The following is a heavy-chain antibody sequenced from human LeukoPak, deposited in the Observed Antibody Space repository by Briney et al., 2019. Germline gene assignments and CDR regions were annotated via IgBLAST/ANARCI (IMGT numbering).Heavy chain of an antibody. J-gene: IGHJ6*04. V-gene: IGHV3-74*01. CDR1: GFTFSSSW. CDR2: ITRDGSST. Sequence: GGSLRLSCAASGFTFSSSWMHWVRQAPGKGLVWVSRITRDGSSTTYADSVKGRFTTSRDNAKNMLYLQMDSLRDDDTAVYYCARDPGYESWSPFWGGMDVWGNGTTVIVSS. CDR3: ARDPGYESWSPFWGGMDV. D-gene: IGHD3-16*01.